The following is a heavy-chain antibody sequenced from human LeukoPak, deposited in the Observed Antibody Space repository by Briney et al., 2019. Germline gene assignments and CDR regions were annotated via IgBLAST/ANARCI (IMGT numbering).Heavy chain of an antibody. D-gene: IGHD3-10*01. CDR2: ISAYNGNT. J-gene: IGHJ3*02. Sequence: ASVKLSCKASGYTFTSYGISWVRQAPGQGLEWMGWISAYNGNTNYAEKLQGRVTMTTDTATSTAYMELRSLRSDDTAVYYCARDSITMVRGVDDDAFDIWGHGTMVTVSS. V-gene: IGHV1-18*01. CDR1: GYTFTSYG. CDR3: ARDSITMVRGVDDDAFDI.